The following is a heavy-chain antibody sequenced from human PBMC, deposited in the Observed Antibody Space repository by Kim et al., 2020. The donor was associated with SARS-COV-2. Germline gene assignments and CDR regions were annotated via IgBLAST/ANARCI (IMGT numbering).Heavy chain of an antibody. J-gene: IGHJ5*02. CDR2: IYYSGST. CDR1: GGSISSSSYY. Sequence: SETLSLTCTVSGGSISSSSYYWGWIRQPPGKGLEWIGSIYYSGSTYYNPSLKSRVTISVDTSKNQFSLKLSSVTAADTAVYYCARRHITIFGVVVYNWFDPWGQGTLVTVSS. CDR3: ARRHITIFGVVVYNWFDP. V-gene: IGHV4-39*01. D-gene: IGHD3-3*01.